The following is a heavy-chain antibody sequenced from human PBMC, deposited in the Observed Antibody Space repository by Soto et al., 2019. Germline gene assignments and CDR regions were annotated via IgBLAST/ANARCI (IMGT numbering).Heavy chain of an antibody. D-gene: IGHD1-1*01. CDR2: IIPIFGTA. CDR3: ARDSIGTTGTTIAPDAFDI. V-gene: IGHV1-69*13. J-gene: IGHJ3*02. Sequence: SVKVSCKASGGTFSSYAISWVRQAPGQGLEWMGGIIPIFGTANYAQKFQGRVTITADESTSTAYMELSSLRSEDTAVYYCARDSIGTTGTTIAPDAFDIWGQGTMVTVSS. CDR1: GGTFSSYA.